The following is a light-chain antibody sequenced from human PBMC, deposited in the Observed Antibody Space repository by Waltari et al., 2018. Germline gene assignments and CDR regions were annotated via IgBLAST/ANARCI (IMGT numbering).Light chain of an antibody. J-gene: IGLJ3*02. CDR1: NSDIGGYKF. CDR2: DVS. CDR3: SSYSGTTTFVL. Sequence: QSGLTQPASVSGSPGQSITITCTGTNSDIGGYKFVSWYQEHPGKVPKLILFDVSARPSGVSNRFSDSKPGNTASLTISGLQAEDEAHYYCSSYSGTTTFVLFGGGTKLTVL. V-gene: IGLV2-14*03.